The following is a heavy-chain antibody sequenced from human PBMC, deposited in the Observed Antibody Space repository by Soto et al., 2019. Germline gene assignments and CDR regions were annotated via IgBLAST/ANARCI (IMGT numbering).Heavy chain of an antibody. V-gene: IGHV4-59*01. CDR3: AREGRIAVDGTLSFHYYGMDV. D-gene: IGHD6-19*01. CDR1: GGSISSYY. CDR2: IYYSGST. J-gene: IGHJ6*02. Sequence: QVQLQESGPGLVKPSETLSLTCTVSGGSISSYYWSWIRQPPGKGLEWIGYIYYSGSTNYNPSLKSRVTISVDTSKNQFSLKLSSVTAADTAVYYCAREGRIAVDGTLSFHYYGMDVWGQGTTVTVSS.